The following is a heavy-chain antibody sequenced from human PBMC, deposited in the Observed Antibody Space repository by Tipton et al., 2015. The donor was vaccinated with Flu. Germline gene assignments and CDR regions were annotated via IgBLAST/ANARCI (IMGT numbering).Heavy chain of an antibody. CDR2: ISSSGSTI. CDR3: ARLVGDASYYYYGMDV. V-gene: IGHV3-48*03. D-gene: IGHD1-26*01. J-gene: IGHJ6*02. CDR1: GFTFSSYE. Sequence: SLRLSCAASGFTFSSYEMNWVRQAPGKGLEWVSYISSSGSTIYYADSVKGRFTISRDNAKNSLYLQMNSLRAEDTAVYYCARLVGDASYYYYGMDVWGQGTTVTVSS.